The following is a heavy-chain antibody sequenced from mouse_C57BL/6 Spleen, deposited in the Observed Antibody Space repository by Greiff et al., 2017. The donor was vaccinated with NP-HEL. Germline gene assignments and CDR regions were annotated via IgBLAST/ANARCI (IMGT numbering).Heavy chain of an antibody. J-gene: IGHJ2*01. CDR2: IDPENGDT. V-gene: IGHV14-4*01. Sequence: EVQLQQSGAELVRPGASVKLSCTASGFNIKDDYMHWVKQRPEQGLEWIGWIDPENGDTEYASKFQGKATITADTSSNTAYLQLSSLTSEDTAVYYCTTEWGSSPDYWGQGTTLTVSS. D-gene: IGHD1-1*01. CDR3: TTEWGSSPDY. CDR1: GFNIKDDY.